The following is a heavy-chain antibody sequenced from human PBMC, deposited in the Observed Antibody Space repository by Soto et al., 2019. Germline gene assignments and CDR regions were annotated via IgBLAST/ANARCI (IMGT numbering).Heavy chain of an antibody. V-gene: IGHV3-21*01. D-gene: IGHD5-12*01. CDR3: ARECVDTVTSITIPFDY. CDR1: VFTFSRCD. CDR2: ISSSASYM. Sequence: GSLRISCATSVFTFSRCDMNWVRQAPGKGLEWVSFISSSASYMYYADSVKGRFTISRDNSKKSLYLQMNSLRADDAAVYYCARECVDTVTSITIPFDYWGQGALVTVSS. J-gene: IGHJ4*02.